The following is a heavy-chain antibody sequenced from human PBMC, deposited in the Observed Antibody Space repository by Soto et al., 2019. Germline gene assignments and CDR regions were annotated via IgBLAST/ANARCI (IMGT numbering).Heavy chain of an antibody. D-gene: IGHD6-13*01. V-gene: IGHV3-23*01. J-gene: IGHJ3*02. CDR3: AKDKKAAVRDAFDI. Sequence: PGGSLRLSCAASGFTFSNFAMNWVRQAPGSGLEWVSAISGSGGSTYYADSVKGRFTISRDNSKNTLYLQMNSLRAEDTAVYYCAKDKKAAVRDAFDIWGQGTMVTVSS. CDR1: GFTFSNFA. CDR2: ISGSGGST.